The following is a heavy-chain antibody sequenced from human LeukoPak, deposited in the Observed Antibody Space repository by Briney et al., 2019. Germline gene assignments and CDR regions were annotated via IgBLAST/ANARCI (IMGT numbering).Heavy chain of an antibody. D-gene: IGHD6-6*01. Sequence: ASVKVSCKASGYTFPSYFMHWVRQAPGQGLEWMGIINPTGGSTAYAQKFQGRVTMTRDTSTSTVYTELSSLRSDDTAVYYCARTAARRFDYWGQGTLVTVSS. CDR2: INPTGGST. CDR3: ARTAARRFDY. J-gene: IGHJ4*02. CDR1: GYTFPSYF. V-gene: IGHV1-46*01.